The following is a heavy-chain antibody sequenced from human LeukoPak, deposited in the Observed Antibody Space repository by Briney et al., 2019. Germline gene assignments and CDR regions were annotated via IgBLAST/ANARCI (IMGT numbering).Heavy chain of an antibody. V-gene: IGHV1-46*02. J-gene: IGHJ5*02. CDR2: INPSGGST. CDR3: ARDNSVGDTAWWFDP. Sequence: ASVKVSCKSSGYTFNGYYMHWVRQAPGQGLEWMGIINPSGGSTSYAQKFQGRVTMTRDMSTSTVYMELSSLRSEDTAVYYCARDNSVGDTAWWFDPWGQGTLVTVSS. D-gene: IGHD1-26*01. CDR1: GYTFNGYY.